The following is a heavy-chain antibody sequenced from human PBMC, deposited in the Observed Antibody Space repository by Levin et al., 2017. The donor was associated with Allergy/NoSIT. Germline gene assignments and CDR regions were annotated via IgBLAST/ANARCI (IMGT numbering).Heavy chain of an antibody. CDR1: GFTFSEYY. CDR3: ARVGRTHRISRDYYYYGMDV. J-gene: IGHJ6*02. D-gene: IGHD1-14*01. Sequence: GESLKISCAASGFTFSEYYMSWIRQAPGKGLEWVSYITSSSSYTNYADSVKGRFTISRDNAKNSLYLQMNSLRAEDTAVYHCARVGRTHRISRDYYYYGMDVWGQGTTVTVSS. CDR2: ITSSSSYT. V-gene: IGHV3-11*05.